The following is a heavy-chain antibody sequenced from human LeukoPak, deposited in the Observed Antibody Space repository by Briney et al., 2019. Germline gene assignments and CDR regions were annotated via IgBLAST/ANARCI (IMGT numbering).Heavy chain of an antibody. J-gene: IGHJ4*02. V-gene: IGHV4-31*03. CDR1: GGSISSGGHY. CDR2: IYYSGSA. Sequence: SETLSLTCTVSGGSISSGGHYWSWIRQLPGKGLEWIGHIYYSGSASYNPSLKSRVTMSLDTSKNQFSLKLSSVTAADTAVYYCARLTYYYDSSPIDYWGQGTLVT. CDR3: ARLTYYYDSSPIDY. D-gene: IGHD3-22*01.